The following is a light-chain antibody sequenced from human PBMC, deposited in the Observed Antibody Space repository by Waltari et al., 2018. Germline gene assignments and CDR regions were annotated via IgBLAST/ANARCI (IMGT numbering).Light chain of an antibody. Sequence: EIVLTQSPATLSLSPGERATLSCRASQSASKYVAWYQQRPGQSPRLLIYDASNRATGVPDRFDAFGSVTEFTLTISSLEPEDCAVYYCQQRNDWPLTFGGGTRVEIK. CDR1: QSASKY. CDR2: DAS. V-gene: IGKV3-11*01. CDR3: QQRNDWPLT. J-gene: IGKJ4*01.